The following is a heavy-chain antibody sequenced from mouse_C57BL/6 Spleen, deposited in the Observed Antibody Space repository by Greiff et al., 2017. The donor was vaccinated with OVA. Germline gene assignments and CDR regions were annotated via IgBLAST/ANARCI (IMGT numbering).Heavy chain of an antibody. CDR1: GYTFTSYW. J-gene: IGHJ3*01. Sequence: QVQLKQPGAELVKPGASVKVSCKASGYTFTSYWMHWVKQRPGQGLEWIGRIHPSDSDTNYNQKFKGKATLTVDKSSSTAYMQLSSLTSEDSAVYYCAIGGGNYVDAYWGQGTLVTVSA. V-gene: IGHV1-74*01. D-gene: IGHD2-1*01. CDR3: AIGGGNYVDAY. CDR2: IHPSDSDT.